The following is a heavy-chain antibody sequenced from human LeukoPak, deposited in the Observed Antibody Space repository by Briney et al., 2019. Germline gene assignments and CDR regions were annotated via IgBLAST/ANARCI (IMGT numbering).Heavy chain of an antibody. J-gene: IGHJ5*02. CDR1: SGSISSSSYY. D-gene: IGHD6-19*01. CDR2: IYYSGST. CDR3: AKGAGPPWFDP. V-gene: IGHV4-39*01. Sequence: SETLSLTCTVSSGSISSSSYYWGWIRQPPGKGLEWIGSIYYSGSTYYNPSLKSRVTISVDTSKNQFSLKLSSVTAADTAVYYCAKGAGPPWFDPWGQGTLVTVSS.